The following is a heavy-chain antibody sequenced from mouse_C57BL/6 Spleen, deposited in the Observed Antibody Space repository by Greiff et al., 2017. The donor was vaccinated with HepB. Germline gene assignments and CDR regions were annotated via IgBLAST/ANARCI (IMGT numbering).Heavy chain of an antibody. J-gene: IGHJ4*01. D-gene: IGHD1-1*01. CDR2: IDPSDSET. V-gene: IGHV1-52*01. CDR3: ARWEFTTVGDYYAMDY. Sequence: QVHVKQPGAELVRPGSSVKLSCKASGYTFTSYWMHWVKQRPIQGLEWIGNIDPSDSETHYNQKFKDKATLTVDKSSSTAYMQLSSLTSEDSAVYYCARWEFTTVGDYYAMDYWGQGTSVTVSS. CDR1: GYTFTSYW.